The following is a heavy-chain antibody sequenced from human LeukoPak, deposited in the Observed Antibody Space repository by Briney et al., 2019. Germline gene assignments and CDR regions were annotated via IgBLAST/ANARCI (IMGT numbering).Heavy chain of an antibody. Sequence: SETLSLTCVVCGYSISSGYYWGWIRRPPGKGLEWIGYIYYSGSTNYNPSLRSRVTISVDTSKNQFSLKLNSVTAADTAVYYCAGAPPLLYSSSSLGAFDIWGQGTMVTVSS. CDR1: GYSISSGYY. CDR2: IYYSGST. V-gene: IGHV4-61*01. D-gene: IGHD6-13*01. J-gene: IGHJ3*02. CDR3: AGAPPLLYSSSSLGAFDI.